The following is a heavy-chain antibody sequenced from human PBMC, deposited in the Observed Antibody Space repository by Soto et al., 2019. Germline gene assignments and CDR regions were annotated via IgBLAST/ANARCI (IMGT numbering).Heavy chain of an antibody. J-gene: IGHJ6*02. CDR1: GGTFSSYA. CDR2: IIPIFGTA. Sequence: QVQLVQSGAEVKKPGSSVKVSCKASGGTFSSYAISWVRQAPGQGLEWMGGIIPIFGTANYAQKIQGRVTITADESTSTAYMELSSLRSEDTAVYYCARSPAGYSSAYGYYYGMDVWGQGTTVTVSS. CDR3: ARSPAGYSSAYGYYYGMDV. D-gene: IGHD6-19*01. V-gene: IGHV1-69*12.